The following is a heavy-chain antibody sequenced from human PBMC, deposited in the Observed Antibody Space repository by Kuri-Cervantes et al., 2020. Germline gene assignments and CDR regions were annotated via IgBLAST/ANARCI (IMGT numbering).Heavy chain of an antibody. J-gene: IGHJ4*02. CDR2: ISYDGSNK. Sequence: GESLKISCAASGFTFSSYGMHWVRQAPGKGLEWVAVISYDGSNKYYADSVKGRFTISRDNSKNTLYLQLNSLRAEDTAVYYCAKRDGSGWFTLDYWGQGTLVTVSS. CDR1: GFTFSSYG. D-gene: IGHD6-19*01. V-gene: IGHV3-30*18. CDR3: AKRDGSGWFTLDY.